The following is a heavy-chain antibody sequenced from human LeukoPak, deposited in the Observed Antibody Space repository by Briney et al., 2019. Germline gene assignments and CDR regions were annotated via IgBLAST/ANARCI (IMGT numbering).Heavy chain of an antibody. V-gene: IGHV4-34*01. CDR3: ASPLVGAASY. CDR1: GGSFSGYY. J-gene: IGHJ4*02. CDR2: INHSGST. D-gene: IGHD1-26*01. Sequence: PSETLSLTCAVYGGSFSGYYWSWIRQPPGKGLEWIGEINHSGSTNYNPSLKSRVTISVDTSKNQFSLKLSSVTAADTAVYYCASPLVGAASYWGQGTLVTVFS.